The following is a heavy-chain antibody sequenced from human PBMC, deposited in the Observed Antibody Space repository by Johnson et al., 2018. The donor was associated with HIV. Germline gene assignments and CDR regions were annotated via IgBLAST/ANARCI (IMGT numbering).Heavy chain of an antibody. CDR3: TTDHPTMIVVFNAFDI. J-gene: IGHJ3*02. D-gene: IGHD3-22*01. Sequence: VQLVESGGGEVRPGGSLRLSCAPSGFNFDDYGMNWVRQAPGKGLEWVGRIRSKTDGGTTEYAAPVKGRFTVSRYDSKNTLYLQMDSLKTEDTAVYYCTTDHPTMIVVFNAFDIWGQGTMVTVSS. CDR2: IRSKTDGGTT. V-gene: IGHV3-15*01. CDR1: GFNFDDYG.